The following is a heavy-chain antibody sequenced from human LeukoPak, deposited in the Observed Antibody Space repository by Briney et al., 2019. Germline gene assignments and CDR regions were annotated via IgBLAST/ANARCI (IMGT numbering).Heavy chain of an antibody. Sequence: PGGSLRLTCAASGFTVSSNYMSGVRQAPGKGLEWVSVIYISGNTYYADSVKGRFTISRDISKNTLYLQMNSLRAEDTAVYYCARDMGYSGYADGYFDYWGQGTLVTVSS. J-gene: IGHJ4*02. D-gene: IGHD5-12*01. V-gene: IGHV3-53*01. CDR2: IYISGNT. CDR1: GFTVSSNY. CDR3: ARDMGYSGYADGYFDY.